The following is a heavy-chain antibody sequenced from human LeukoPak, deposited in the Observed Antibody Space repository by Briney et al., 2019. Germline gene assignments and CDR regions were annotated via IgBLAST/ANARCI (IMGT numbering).Heavy chain of an antibody. CDR1: GGSFSGYY. J-gene: IGHJ5*02. CDR2: IYTSGST. Sequence: PSETLSLTCAVYGGSFSGYYWSWIRQPAGKGLEWIGRIYTSGSTNYNPSLKSRVTMSVDTSKNQFSLKLSSVTAADTAVYYCARGVVVPAAIGFDPWGQGTLVTVSS. V-gene: IGHV4-59*10. D-gene: IGHD2-2*01. CDR3: ARGVVVPAAIGFDP.